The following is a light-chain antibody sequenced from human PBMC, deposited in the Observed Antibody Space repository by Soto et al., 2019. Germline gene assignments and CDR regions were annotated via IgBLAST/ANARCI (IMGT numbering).Light chain of an antibody. CDR2: GAS. CDR3: QQYGTPPCT. Sequence: EIVLTQSPGTLSLSPGERATLSCRASQSVSSSNLAWYQQKPGQAPRLLIYGASTRATGIPDRFSCSGSGTDFTLTISRLEPEDFAVYYCQQYGTPPCTFGQGTNLEIK. CDR1: QSVSSSN. V-gene: IGKV3-20*01. J-gene: IGKJ2*02.